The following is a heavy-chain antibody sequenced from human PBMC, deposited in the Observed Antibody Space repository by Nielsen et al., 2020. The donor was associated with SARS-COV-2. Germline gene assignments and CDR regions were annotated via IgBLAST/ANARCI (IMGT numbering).Heavy chain of an antibody. CDR3: ARHGTYYDFWSGYFDAFDI. V-gene: IGHV4-39*01. D-gene: IGHD3-3*01. CDR2: IYYSGST. J-gene: IGHJ3*02. Sequence: WIRQPPGRGLEWIGYIYYSGSTYYNPSLKSRVTISVDTSKNQFSLKLSSVTAADTAVYYCARHGTYYDFWSGYFDAFDIWGQGTMVTVSS.